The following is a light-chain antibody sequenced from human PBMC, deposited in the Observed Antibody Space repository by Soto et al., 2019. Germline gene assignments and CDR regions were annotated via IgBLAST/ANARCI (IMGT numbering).Light chain of an antibody. CDR1: QSISSW. CDR3: QQYNSYSGT. J-gene: IGKJ1*01. CDR2: DAS. Sequence: DIPLTQSPSTLSVSQGARATLTGRASQSISSWLAWYQQKPGKAPKLLIYDASSWESGVPSRFSGSGSGTEFTLTISSLQPDDFATYYCQQYNSYSGTFGQGTKVDIK. V-gene: IGKV1-5*01.